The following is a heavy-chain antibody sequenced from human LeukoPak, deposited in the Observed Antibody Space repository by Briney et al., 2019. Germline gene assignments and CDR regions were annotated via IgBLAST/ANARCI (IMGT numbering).Heavy chain of an antibody. Sequence: SETLSLTCAVYGGSFSGYYWSWIRQPPGKGLEWIGEINHSGSTNYNPSLKSRVTISVDTSKNQFSLELTSVTAADTALYYCARGTNVVEAEPADDAFDIWGQGTMVIVST. CDR1: GGSFSGYY. V-gene: IGHV4-34*01. D-gene: IGHD2-21*01. J-gene: IGHJ3*02. CDR2: INHSGST. CDR3: ARGTNVVEAEPADDAFDI.